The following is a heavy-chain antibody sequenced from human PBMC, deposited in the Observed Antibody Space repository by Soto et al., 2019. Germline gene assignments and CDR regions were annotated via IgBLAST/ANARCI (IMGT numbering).Heavy chain of an antibody. J-gene: IGHJ3*02. D-gene: IGHD4-4*01. CDR3: ARDRNDYGNPDAFDI. V-gene: IGHV1-69*01. Sequence: QVQLVQSGAEVKKPGSSVKVSCKASGGTFSSYAISWVRQAPGQGLEWMGGIIPIFGTANYAQKFQGRVSITADESTSTAYMELSSLRSEDTAVYYCARDRNDYGNPDAFDIWSQGTMVTVSS. CDR2: IIPIFGTA. CDR1: GGTFSSYA.